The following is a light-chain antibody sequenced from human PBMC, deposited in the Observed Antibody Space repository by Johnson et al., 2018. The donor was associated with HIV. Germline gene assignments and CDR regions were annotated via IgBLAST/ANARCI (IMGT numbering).Light chain of an antibody. CDR2: DNN. Sequence: QSVLTKPPSVSAAPGQKVTISCSGSSSNIGNNYVSWYQQLPGTAPKLLIYDNNKRPSGIPDRFSGSKSGTSATLGITGLQTGDEADYYCGTWDSSLSTGGNVFGTGTKVTVL. J-gene: IGLJ1*01. CDR1: SSNIGNNY. V-gene: IGLV1-51*01. CDR3: GTWDSSLSTGGNV.